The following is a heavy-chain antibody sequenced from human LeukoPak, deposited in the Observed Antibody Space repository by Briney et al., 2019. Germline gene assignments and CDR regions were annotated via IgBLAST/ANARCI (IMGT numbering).Heavy chain of an antibody. CDR1: GFTFSSYG. J-gene: IGHJ4*02. D-gene: IGHD3-22*01. CDR3: AKDCGDSSGYLPDY. Sequence: GRSLRLSCAASGFTFSSYGMHWVRQAPGKGLEWVAVIWYDGSNKYYADSVKGRFTISRDNSKNTLYLQMNSLRAEDTAVYYCAKDCGDSSGYLPDYWGQGTLVTVSS. V-gene: IGHV3-33*06. CDR2: IWYDGSNK.